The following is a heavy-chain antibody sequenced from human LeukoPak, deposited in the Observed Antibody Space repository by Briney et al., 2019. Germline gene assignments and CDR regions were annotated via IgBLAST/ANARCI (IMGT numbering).Heavy chain of an antibody. V-gene: IGHV3-23*01. Sequence: GGSLRLSCAASGFTFDDYGMSWVRQAPGKGLEWVSAISGSGGSTYYADSVKGRFTISRDNSKNTLYLQMNNLRAEDTAVYYCAKISPAPFDYWGQGTLVTVSS. CDR3: AKISPAPFDY. J-gene: IGHJ4*02. CDR1: GFTFDDYG. CDR2: ISGSGGST.